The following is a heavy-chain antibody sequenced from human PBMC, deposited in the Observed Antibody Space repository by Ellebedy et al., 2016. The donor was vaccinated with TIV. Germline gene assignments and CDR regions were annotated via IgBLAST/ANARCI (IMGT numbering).Heavy chain of an antibody. CDR1: GYTFTNYG. Sequence: ASVKVSCKASGYTFTNYGISWVRQAPRQGLEWMGWISTYNGDTNYAQMFQGRVTMTTDTSTSTSHMELRSLRSDDTAVYYCARGFYERFDPWGQGTLVTVSS. V-gene: IGHV1-18*04. CDR3: ARGFYERFDP. CDR2: ISTYNGDT. J-gene: IGHJ5*02. D-gene: IGHD3-16*01.